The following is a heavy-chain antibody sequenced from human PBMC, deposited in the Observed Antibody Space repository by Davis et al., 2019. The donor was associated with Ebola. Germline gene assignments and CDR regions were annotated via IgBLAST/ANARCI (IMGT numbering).Heavy chain of an antibody. CDR1: GFVFRNYV. J-gene: IGHJ3*01. Sequence: PGGSLRLSCAASGFVFRNYVMSWVRQAPGKGLQWVAVIWDDGSNKYYADSVKGRFTISRDNSKNTLYLQMNGLRVEDTAIYYCAKDNRNIWSEVWGQGTMVTVSS. CDR3: AKDNRNIWSEV. D-gene: IGHD2/OR15-2a*01. V-gene: IGHV3-33*06. CDR2: IWDDGSNK.